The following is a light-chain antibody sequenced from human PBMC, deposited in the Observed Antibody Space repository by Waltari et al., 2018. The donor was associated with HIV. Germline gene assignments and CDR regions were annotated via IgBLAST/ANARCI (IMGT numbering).Light chain of an antibody. CDR1: MVDLTY. J-gene: IGLJ2*01. V-gene: IGLV2-14*03. CDR3: TKYTSTNVLIL. CDR2: EIS. Sequence: QSAPTQPASVSGSPGQSITISCNNMVDLTYLSWYQQYPGKAPKLLIYEISNRPSGISSRFSGSKSGDTASLTISGLQADDEADYFCTKYTSTNVLILFGGGTKVTVL.